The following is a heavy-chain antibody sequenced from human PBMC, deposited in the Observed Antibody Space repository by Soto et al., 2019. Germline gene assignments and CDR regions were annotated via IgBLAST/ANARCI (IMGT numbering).Heavy chain of an antibody. CDR2: ITSSDVTM. J-gene: IGHJ4*02. D-gene: IGHD2-2*01. Sequence: EVQLVEYGGGLVQPGGSLRLSCAASGFTFSTHSMNWVRQAPGKGLEWISYITSSDVTMYADSVKGGFTISRDNAKNSLYLQMNSLRGEDTAVYFCVGEVGFQLIYWGQGTLVTVSS. CDR1: GFTFSTHS. V-gene: IGHV3-48*01. CDR3: VGEVGFQLIY.